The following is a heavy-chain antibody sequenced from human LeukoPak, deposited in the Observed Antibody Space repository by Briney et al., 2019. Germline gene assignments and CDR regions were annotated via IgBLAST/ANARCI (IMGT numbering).Heavy chain of an antibody. CDR2: VTNDDSST. D-gene: IGHD6-19*01. J-gene: IGHJ5*02. V-gene: IGHV3-74*01. CDR1: GLTVSSSY. Sequence: PGGSLRLSCAASGLTVSSSYITWVRQAPGKGLVWVSTVTNDDSSTIYADSVKGRFTISRDNAKNSLYLQMNSLRAEDTAVYYCARDSVLSGWYHRESWFDPWGQGTLVTVSS. CDR3: ARDSVLSGWYHRESWFDP.